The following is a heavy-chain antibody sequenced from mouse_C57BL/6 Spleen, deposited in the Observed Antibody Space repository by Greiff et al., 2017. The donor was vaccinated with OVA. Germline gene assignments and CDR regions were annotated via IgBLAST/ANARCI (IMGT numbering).Heavy chain of an antibody. CDR3: ARYDYEGYFDV. V-gene: IGHV3-6*01. CDR2: ISYDGSN. J-gene: IGHJ1*03. D-gene: IGHD2-4*01. CDR1: GYSITSGYY. Sequence: EVKLVESGPGLVKPSQSLSLTCSVTGYSITSGYYWNWIRQFPGNKLEWMGYISYDGSNKYNPSLKNRISITRDTSKNQFFLKLNSVTTEDTATYYCARYDYEGYFDVWGTGTTVTVSS.